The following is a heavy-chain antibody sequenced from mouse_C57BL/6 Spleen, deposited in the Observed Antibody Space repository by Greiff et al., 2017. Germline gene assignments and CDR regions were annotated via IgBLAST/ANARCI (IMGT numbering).Heavy chain of an antibody. V-gene: IGHV5-4*01. CDR3: ARDSNYAYDY. CDR2: ISDGGSYT. J-gene: IGHJ2*01. Sequence: EVNVVESGGGLVKPGGSLKLSCAASGFTFSSYAMSWVRQTPEKRLEWVATISDGGSYTYYPDNVKGRFTISRDNAKNNLYLQMSHLKSEDTAMYYCARDSNYAYDYWGQGTTLTVSS. D-gene: IGHD2-5*01. CDR1: GFTFSSYA.